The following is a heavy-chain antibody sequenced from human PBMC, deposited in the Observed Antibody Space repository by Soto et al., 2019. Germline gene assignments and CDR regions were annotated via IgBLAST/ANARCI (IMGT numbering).Heavy chain of an antibody. Sequence: GGSLRLSCAASGFTFSSYAMSWVRQAPGKGLEWVSAISGSGGSTYYADSVKGRFTISRDNSKNTLYLQMNSLRAEDTAVYYCAKHTGLVAASPRRTHLYYYYMDVWGKGTTVTVSS. CDR2: ISGSGGST. D-gene: IGHD2-15*01. V-gene: IGHV3-23*01. CDR1: GFTFSSYA. CDR3: AKHTGLVAASPRRTHLYYYYMDV. J-gene: IGHJ6*03.